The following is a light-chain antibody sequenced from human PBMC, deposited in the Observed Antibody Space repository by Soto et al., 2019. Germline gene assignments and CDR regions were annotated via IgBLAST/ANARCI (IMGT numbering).Light chain of an antibody. Sequence: QSVLTQPASVSGSPGQSITISCTGTSSDVGGYNYVSWYEQHPGKAPKLMIYDVSNRPSGVSNRFSGSKSGNTGSLTISGLQAEDEADYYCSSYTSSSTVYVFGTGTKLTVL. CDR3: SSYTSSSTVYV. J-gene: IGLJ1*01. CDR2: DVS. V-gene: IGLV2-14*01. CDR1: SSDVGGYNY.